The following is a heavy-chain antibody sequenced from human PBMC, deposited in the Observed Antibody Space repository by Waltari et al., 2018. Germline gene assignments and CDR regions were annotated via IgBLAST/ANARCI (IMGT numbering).Heavy chain of an antibody. D-gene: IGHD6-13*01. Sequence: EVQLVESGGGLVQPGGSLRLSCAASGFPFSSYAMHWVRQAPGKGLEYVSAISSNGGSTYYANSVKGRFTISRDNSKNTLYLQMGSLRAEDMAVYYCARIAAAGSMDVWGQGTTVTVSS. V-gene: IGHV3-64*01. CDR2: ISSNGGST. J-gene: IGHJ6*02. CDR1: GFPFSSYA. CDR3: ARIAAAGSMDV.